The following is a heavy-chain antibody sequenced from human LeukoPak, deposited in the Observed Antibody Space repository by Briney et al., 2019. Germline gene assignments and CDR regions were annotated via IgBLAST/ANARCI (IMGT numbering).Heavy chain of an antibody. V-gene: IGHV4-61*02. Sequence: SQTLSLTRTVSGGSISSGSYYWSWIRQPAGKGLEWIGRMYISGTTNYNPTLKSRVTISVDTSKNQFSLKVSSVTAADTAVYYCARGEPRYQYAMDVWGQGTTVTVSS. J-gene: IGHJ6*02. D-gene: IGHD2-2*01. CDR1: GGSISSGSYY. CDR3: ARGEPRYQYAMDV. CDR2: MYISGTT.